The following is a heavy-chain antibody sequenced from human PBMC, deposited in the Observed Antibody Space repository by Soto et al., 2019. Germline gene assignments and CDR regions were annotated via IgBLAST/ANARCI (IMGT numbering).Heavy chain of an antibody. V-gene: IGHV1-69*13. CDR1: GGTFSSYA. Sequence: SVKVSCKASGGTFSSYAISWVRQAPGQGLEWMGGIIPIFGTANYAQKFQGRVTITADESTSTAYMELSSLRSEDTAVYYCARDPIPVVTARPSTYYYYGMDVWGQGTTVTVSS. D-gene: IGHD2-21*02. J-gene: IGHJ6*02. CDR2: IIPIFGTA. CDR3: ARDPIPVVTARPSTYYYYGMDV.